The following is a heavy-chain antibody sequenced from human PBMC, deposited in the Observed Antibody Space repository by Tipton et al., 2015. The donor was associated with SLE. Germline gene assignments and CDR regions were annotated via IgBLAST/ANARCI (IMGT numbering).Heavy chain of an antibody. CDR3: ARQGAGGYYYYGLDV. CDR2: IYPGDFDT. J-gene: IGHJ6*02. CDR1: GYSFTSYW. V-gene: IGHV5-51*01. D-gene: IGHD3-16*01. Sequence: QLVQSGAEVKKPGESLKISCKGSGYSFTSYWIGWVRQMPGKGLEWMGIIYPGDFDTKYSPSFQGQVTISADISISTAYLQWSSLQASDTAMYYCARQGAGGYYYYGLDVWGQGTTVTVSS.